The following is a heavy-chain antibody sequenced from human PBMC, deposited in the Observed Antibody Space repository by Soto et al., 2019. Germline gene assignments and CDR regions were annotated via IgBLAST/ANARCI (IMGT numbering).Heavy chain of an antibody. V-gene: IGHV4-31*03. CDR2: IYYSGST. D-gene: IGHD3-3*01. Sequence: SETLSLTCTVSGGSISSGGYYWSWIRQHPGKGLEWIGYIYYSGSTYYNPSLKSRVTISVDTSKNQFSLKLSSVTAADTAVYYCARGSPTYYYFGRGIAAVYMDVWGKGTTVTVSS. J-gene: IGHJ6*03. CDR3: ARGSPTYYYFGRGIAAVYMDV. CDR1: GGSISSGGYY.